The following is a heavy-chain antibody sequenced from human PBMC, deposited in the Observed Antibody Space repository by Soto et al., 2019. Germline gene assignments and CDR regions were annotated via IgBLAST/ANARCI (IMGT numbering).Heavy chain of an antibody. D-gene: IGHD6-13*01. V-gene: IGHV1-18*01. J-gene: IGHJ4*02. CDR2: ISGYIGNT. CDR3: ASDHSSSGHDFDY. Sequence: QLQLVQSAAEVKKPGASVRVSCEASGYTFTSYGINWVRQAPGQGLEWMGWISGYIGNTNYAQKFQGRVTMTTDPSTSAAYMELRSLRYDGTAGYYCASDHSSSGHDFDYWGQGALVTVSS. CDR1: GYTFTSYG.